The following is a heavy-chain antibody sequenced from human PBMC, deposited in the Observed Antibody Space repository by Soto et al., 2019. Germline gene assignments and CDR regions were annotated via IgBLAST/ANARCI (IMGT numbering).Heavy chain of an antibody. D-gene: IGHD3-10*01. Sequence: QLQLQESGSGLVKPSQTLSLTCAVSGGSISSGGYSWSWIRQPPGKGLEWIGYIYHSGSTYYNPSLKSRVTISVDRSKNQFSLKLSSVTAADTAVYYCARVPGAMVRGVTEFDYWGQGTLVTVSS. J-gene: IGHJ4*02. CDR1: GGSISSGGYS. CDR3: ARVPGAMVRGVTEFDY. CDR2: IYHSGST. V-gene: IGHV4-30-2*01.